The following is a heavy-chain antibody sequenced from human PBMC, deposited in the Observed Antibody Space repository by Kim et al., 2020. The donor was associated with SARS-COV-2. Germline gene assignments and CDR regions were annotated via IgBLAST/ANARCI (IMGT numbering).Heavy chain of an antibody. V-gene: IGHV3-48*02. J-gene: IGHJ4*02. CDR1: GFTFSSYS. Sequence: GGSLRLSCAASGFTFSSYSMNWVRQAPGKGLEWVSYISSSHSTIYYADSVKGRFTISRDNAKNSLYLQMNSLRDEDTAVYYCARDDLRTAGAGIFDYWGQGTLVTVSS. CDR3: ARDDLRTAGAGIFDY. CDR2: ISSSHSTI. D-gene: IGHD1-26*01.